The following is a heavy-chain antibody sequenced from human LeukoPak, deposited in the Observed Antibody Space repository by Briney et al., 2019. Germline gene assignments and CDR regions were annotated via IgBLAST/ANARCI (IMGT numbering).Heavy chain of an antibody. CDR3: ARQGWANYGMDV. CDR2: IYYSGST. J-gene: IGHJ6*02. Sequence: PSETLSLTCTVSGGSISSYYWSWIRQPPGKGLEWIGYIYYSGSTNYNPSLKSRVTISVDTSKNQFSLKLSSVTAADTAVYYCARQGWANYGMDVWGQGTTVTVSS. V-gene: IGHV4-59*08. CDR1: GGSISSYY. D-gene: IGHD1-26*01.